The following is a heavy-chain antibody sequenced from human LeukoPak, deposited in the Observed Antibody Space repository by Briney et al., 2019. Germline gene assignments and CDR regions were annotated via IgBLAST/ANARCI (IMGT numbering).Heavy chain of an antibody. D-gene: IGHD3-3*01. V-gene: IGHV3-7*01. Sequence: PGGSLRLSCAASGFTFSSYWMSWVRQAPGKGLEWVANIKRDGSEKYYVDSVKGRFTISRDNAKNSLYLQMNSLRAEDTAVYYCARAPREWLLGYYFDYWGQGTLVTVSS. CDR3: ARAPREWLLGYYFDY. J-gene: IGHJ4*02. CDR2: IKRDGSEK. CDR1: GFTFSSYW.